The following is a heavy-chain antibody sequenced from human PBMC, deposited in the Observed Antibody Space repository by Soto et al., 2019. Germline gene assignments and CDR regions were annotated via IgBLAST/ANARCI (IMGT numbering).Heavy chain of an antibody. Sequence: EVQLVASGGGSVQPGGTLSLSCEASGFTFRSYWMHWVRQSPGKGLVWVSRISSAGSSTSYGDSVKGQFTVSRDNAKTTLDLQLRSVRAEARAIYLRERSGGVTCIQEWGQCTLVSVFS. CDR2: ISSAGSST. J-gene: IGHJ1*01. V-gene: IGHV3-74*01. CDR1: GFTFRSYW. D-gene: IGHD3-3*01. CDR3: ERSGGVTCIQE.